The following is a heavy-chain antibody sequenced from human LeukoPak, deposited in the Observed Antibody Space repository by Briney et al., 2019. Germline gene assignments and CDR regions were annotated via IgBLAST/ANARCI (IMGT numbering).Heavy chain of an antibody. CDR2: IYHSGST. CDR3: ATEMYYDSSPRCYGMDV. J-gene: IGHJ6*02. D-gene: IGHD3-3*01. CDR1: GGSISSGGYS. V-gene: IGHV4-30-2*01. Sequence: SETLSLTCAVSGGSISSGGYSWSWIRQPPGKGLEWIGYIYHSGSTYYNPSLKSRVTISVDRSKNQFSLKLSSVTAADTAVYYCATEMYYDSSPRCYGMDVWGQGTTVTVSS.